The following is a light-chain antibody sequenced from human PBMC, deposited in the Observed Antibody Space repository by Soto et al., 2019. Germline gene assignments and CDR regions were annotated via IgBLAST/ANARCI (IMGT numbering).Light chain of an antibody. V-gene: IGKV4-1*01. CDR1: QSVLYSTNNKNY. J-gene: IGKJ4*01. CDR3: QQYYITPLT. Sequence: DIVMTQSPDSLAVSLGERATINCKSSQSVLYSTNNKNYLAWYQQKPVQPPKLLIYWAATRESGVPDRFSGSGSGKDFTLTISSLQAEDVAVYYCQQYYITPLTFGGGTKVEIK. CDR2: WAA.